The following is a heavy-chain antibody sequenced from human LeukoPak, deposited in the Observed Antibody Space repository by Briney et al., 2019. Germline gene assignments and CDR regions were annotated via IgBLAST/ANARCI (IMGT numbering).Heavy chain of an antibody. D-gene: IGHD3-10*01. CDR1: GGTFSSYA. Sequence: SVKVSCKASGGTFSSYAISWVRQAPGQGLEWMGGIIPIFGTANYAQKFQGRVTITADESTSTAYMELSSLRFEDTAVYYCARNGYGSGSYNWFDPWGQGTLVTVSS. J-gene: IGHJ5*02. CDR3: ARNGYGSGSYNWFDP. CDR2: IIPIFGTA. V-gene: IGHV1-69*13.